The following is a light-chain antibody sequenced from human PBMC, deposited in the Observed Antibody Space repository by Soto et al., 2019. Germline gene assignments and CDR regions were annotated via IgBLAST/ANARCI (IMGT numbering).Light chain of an antibody. J-gene: IGKJ3*01. CDR2: TAS. V-gene: IGKV1-39*01. CDR3: QESYSSPFT. Sequence: DIQMTQSPSSLSASIGDRVIITCRTSQSVSTFLKWYRHKPGEAPRLLIYTASTLHGGVPSRFSGSGSGTEFTLTISSLQPEDFATYYCQESYSSPFTIGPGTRVDVK. CDR1: QSVSTF.